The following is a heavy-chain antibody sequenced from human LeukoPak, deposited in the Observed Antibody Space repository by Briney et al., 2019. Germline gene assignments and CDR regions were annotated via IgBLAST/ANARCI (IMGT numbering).Heavy chain of an antibody. CDR3: AVLLYYDFWSGPPDY. D-gene: IGHD3-3*01. CDR1: GFTFSSYA. V-gene: IGHV3-23*01. Sequence: GGSLRLSCAASGFTFSSYAMSWVRQAPGKGLEWVSAISGSGGSTYYADSVKGRFTISRDNSKNTLYLQMNSLRAEDTAVYYCAVLLYYDFWSGPPDYWGQGTLVTVSS. J-gene: IGHJ4*02. CDR2: ISGSGGST.